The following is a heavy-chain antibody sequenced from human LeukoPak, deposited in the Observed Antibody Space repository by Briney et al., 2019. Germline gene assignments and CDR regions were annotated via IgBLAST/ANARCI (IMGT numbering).Heavy chain of an antibody. CDR2: IKKDGSAK. Sequence: GGSLRLSCAASGFTFSMYWMSWVRQSPGKGLEGVANIKKDGSAKYYVDSVRGRFTISRDNAKNSLYLQMNSLRAEDTAVYYCAKDGQSPFDPWGQGTLVAVSS. CDR1: GFTFSMYW. V-gene: IGHV3-7*01. J-gene: IGHJ5*02. CDR3: AKDGQSPFDP. D-gene: IGHD3/OR15-3a*01.